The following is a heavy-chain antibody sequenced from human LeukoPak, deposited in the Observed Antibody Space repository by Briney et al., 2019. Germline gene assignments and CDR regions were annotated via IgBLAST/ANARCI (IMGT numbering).Heavy chain of an antibody. CDR1: GGSISSSNW. J-gene: IGHJ5*02. V-gene: IGHV4-4*02. Sequence: SGTLSLTCAVSGGSISSSNWWSWVRQPPGKGLEWIGEIYRSGSTNYNPSLKSRVTISVDKSKNQFSLKLSSVTAADTAVYYCARDANYDSSGGWFDPWGQGTLVTVSS. CDR2: IYRSGST. CDR3: ARDANYDSSGGWFDP. D-gene: IGHD3-22*01.